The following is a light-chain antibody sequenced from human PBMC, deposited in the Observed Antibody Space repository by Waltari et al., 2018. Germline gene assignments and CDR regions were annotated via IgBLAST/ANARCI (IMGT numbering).Light chain of an antibody. J-gene: IGKJ3*01. CDR2: GAS. Sequence: EIVLTQFPRTLSLSPGERATLPCRASQSVVTKYLTWYQHKPGQAPRLLIYGASSRATGIPDRISGGGSGTDVTHTINRLEPEDFAVYYCQHSAGSPLCTFGPGTKVDIK. CDR1: QSVVTKY. CDR3: QHSAGSPLCT. V-gene: IGKV3-20*01.